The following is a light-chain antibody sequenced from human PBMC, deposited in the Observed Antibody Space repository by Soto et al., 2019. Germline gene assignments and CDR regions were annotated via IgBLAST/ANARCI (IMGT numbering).Light chain of an antibody. CDR2: KVS. CDR1: SSDVGAYDY. CDR3: SSYTTGSLVV. J-gene: IGLJ2*01. V-gene: IGLV2-14*01. Sequence: QSVLTQAASVSGSPGQSITISCTGTSSDVGAYDYVTWYQQHPGKAPKVMIYKVSNRPSGVSNRFSGSKSGNTASLTISGLPAEDEADYYCSSYTTGSLVVFGGGTKLTVL.